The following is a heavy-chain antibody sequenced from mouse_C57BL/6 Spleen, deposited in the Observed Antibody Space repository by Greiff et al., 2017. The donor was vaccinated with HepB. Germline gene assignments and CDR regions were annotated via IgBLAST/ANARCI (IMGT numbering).Heavy chain of an antibody. CDR2: ISGGGGNT. CDR3: ARQGYYGSRYFDV. V-gene: IGHV5-9*01. Sequence: DVQLVESGGGLVKPGGSLKLSCAASGFTFSSYTMSWVRQTPEKRLEWVATISGGGGNTYYPDSVKGRFTISRDNAKNTLYLQMSSLRSEDTALYYCARQGYYGSRYFDVWGTGTTVTVSS. J-gene: IGHJ1*03. D-gene: IGHD1-1*01. CDR1: GFTFSSYT.